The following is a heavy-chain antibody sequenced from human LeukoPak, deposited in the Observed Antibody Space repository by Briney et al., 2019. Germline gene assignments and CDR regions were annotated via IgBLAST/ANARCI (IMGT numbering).Heavy chain of an antibody. Sequence: SETLSLTCTVSGASISSSNWNWIRQPPGKGLEWLGYITHSGGTNYNPSLKSRITISMDTSKNHFSLKLTSVTAADPAFYYCARDSVYATNWYDPWGQGILVTVSS. J-gene: IGHJ5*01. D-gene: IGHD2-8*01. CDR3: ARDSVYATNWYDP. CDR2: ITHSGGT. CDR1: GASISSSN. V-gene: IGHV4-59*01.